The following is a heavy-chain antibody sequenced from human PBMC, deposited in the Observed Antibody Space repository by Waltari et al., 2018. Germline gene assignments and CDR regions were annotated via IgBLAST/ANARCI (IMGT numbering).Heavy chain of an antibody. Sequence: QVQLQESGPGLVKPSETLSLTCTVSGGSISSHYWSWIRQPPGKGLEWIGYIYYSGSTNYNPSLKSRVTISVDTSKNQFSLKLSSVTAADTAVYYCASEIATSEDRAFDIWGQGTMVTVSS. V-gene: IGHV4-59*11. CDR1: GGSISSHY. CDR3: ASEIATSEDRAFDI. D-gene: IGHD2-15*01. J-gene: IGHJ3*02. CDR2: IYYSGST.